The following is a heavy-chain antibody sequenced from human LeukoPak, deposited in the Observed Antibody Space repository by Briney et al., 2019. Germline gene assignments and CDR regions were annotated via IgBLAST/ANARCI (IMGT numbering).Heavy chain of an antibody. CDR3: ASATTSIAVAGTDY. CDR1: GFTFSSYS. J-gene: IGHJ4*02. Sequence: GGSLRLSCAASGFTFSSYSMNWVRQAPGKGLEWVSSISSSSSYIYYADSVKGRFTISRDSAKNSLYLQMNSLRAEDTAVYYCASATTSIAVAGTDYWGQGTLVTVSS. D-gene: IGHD6-19*01. CDR2: ISSSSSYI. V-gene: IGHV3-21*01.